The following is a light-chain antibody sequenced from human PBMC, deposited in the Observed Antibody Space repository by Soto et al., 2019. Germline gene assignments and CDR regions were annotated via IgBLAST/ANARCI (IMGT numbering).Light chain of an antibody. J-gene: IGLJ2*01. CDR2: DVS. CDR3: CSYAGSYNLV. Sequence: QSALTQPRSVSGSPGQSVTISCTGTSSDVGGYNYVSWYQQHPGKAPKLMIYDVSKRPSGVPDRFSGSKSGNTASLTIPGLQAEDEADYYCCSYAGSYNLVFGGGTKLTVL. V-gene: IGLV2-11*01. CDR1: SSDVGGYNY.